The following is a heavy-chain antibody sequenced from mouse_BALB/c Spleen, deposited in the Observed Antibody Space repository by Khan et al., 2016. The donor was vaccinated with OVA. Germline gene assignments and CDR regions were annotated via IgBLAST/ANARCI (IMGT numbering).Heavy chain of an antibody. D-gene: IGHD1-1*01. Sequence: QMQLEESGAELMKPGASVKISCKATGYTFSSYWIEWVKQRPGHGLEWIGEILPGSGRNNYNEKFKGKASFTADTSSNPAYMQLSNLTSDDSAFYYCAGGNYCGSSSRIGYWGQGTLVTVSA. J-gene: IGHJ3*01. CDR3: AGGNYCGSSSRIGY. CDR1: GYTFSSYW. V-gene: IGHV1-9*01. CDR2: ILPGSGRN.